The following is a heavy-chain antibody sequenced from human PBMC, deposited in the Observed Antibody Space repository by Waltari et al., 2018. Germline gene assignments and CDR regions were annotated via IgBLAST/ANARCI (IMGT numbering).Heavy chain of an antibody. CDR3: AREAGYSSSWDNWFDP. CDR2: ISYDGSNK. Sequence: QVQLVESGGGVVQPGRSLRLSCAASGFTFSSYAMHWVRQAPGKGLGLLAGISYDGSNKYDADSVKGRFTISRDNSKNTLYLQMNSLRAEDTAVYYCAREAGYSSSWDNWFDPWGQGTLVTVSS. D-gene: IGHD6-13*01. J-gene: IGHJ5*02. CDR1: GFTFSSYA. V-gene: IGHV3-30-3*01.